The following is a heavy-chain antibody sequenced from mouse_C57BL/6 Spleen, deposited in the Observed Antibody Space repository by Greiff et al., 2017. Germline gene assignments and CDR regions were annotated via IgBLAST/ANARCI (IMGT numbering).Heavy chain of an antibody. CDR1: GYTFTSYT. Sequence: QVQLQQSGAELARPGASVKMSCTASGYTFTSYTMHWVKQRPGQGLEWIGYINPSSGYTKYNQKFKDQDTLTADQSSSTANRQLSNLTSEEAADYYCARQGVRRNFDDWGQGTTLTVSS. J-gene: IGHJ2*01. D-gene: IGHD2-14*01. CDR3: ARQGVRRNFDD. CDR2: INPSSGYT. V-gene: IGHV1-4*01.